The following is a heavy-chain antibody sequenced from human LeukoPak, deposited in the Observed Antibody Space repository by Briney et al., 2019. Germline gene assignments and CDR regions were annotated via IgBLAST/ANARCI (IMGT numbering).Heavy chain of an antibody. CDR1: GGTFSSYA. CDR3: ARDTEIVTGAFDI. Sequence: VKLSCKASGGTFSSYAISWGRQAPGQGLEWMGGIILIFGTANYAQKFQGRVTITTDESTSTAYVELSSLRSEDTAVYYCARDTEIVTGAFDIWGQGTMVTVSS. J-gene: IGHJ3*02. D-gene: IGHD3-22*01. CDR2: IILIFGTA. V-gene: IGHV1-69*05.